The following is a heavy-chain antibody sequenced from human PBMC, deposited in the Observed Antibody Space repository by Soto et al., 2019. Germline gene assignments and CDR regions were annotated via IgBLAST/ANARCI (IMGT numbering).Heavy chain of an antibody. D-gene: IGHD3-10*01. CDR2: IWYDASNK. CDR3: ARDYGSGMDC. Sequence: QVQLVESGGGVVQPGRSLRLSCAASGLTFSSYGMHWVRQAPGKGLEWVALIWYDASNKYYGDSVKGRFTISRDNSKNTLYLQMNGRRAEDTAVYYCARDYGSGMDCWGQGTLVTVSS. J-gene: IGHJ4*02. V-gene: IGHV3-33*01. CDR1: GLTFSSYG.